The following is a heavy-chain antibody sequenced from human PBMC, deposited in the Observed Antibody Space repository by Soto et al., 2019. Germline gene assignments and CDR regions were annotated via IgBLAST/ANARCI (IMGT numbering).Heavy chain of an antibody. Sequence: GGSLRLSCAASGFTFSSYAMHWVRQAPGKGLEWVAVIWYDGSNKYYTDSVKGRFTISRDNSKNTLYLQMNSLRAEDTAVYYCARDSLIGYFDYWGQGTLVTVSS. CDR2: IWYDGSNK. CDR3: ARDSLIGYFDY. J-gene: IGHJ4*02. CDR1: GFTFSSYA. V-gene: IGHV3-33*01.